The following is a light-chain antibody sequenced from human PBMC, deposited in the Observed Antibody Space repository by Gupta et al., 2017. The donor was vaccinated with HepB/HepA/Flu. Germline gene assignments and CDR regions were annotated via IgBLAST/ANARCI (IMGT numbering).Light chain of an antibody. CDR1: SSSFGGNY. V-gene: IGLV1-47*01. CDR2: RNN. CDR3: AAWDDSLSAVV. J-gene: IGLJ2*01. Sequence: QSVLTQPPSASGTPGQRVPFSCSGSSSSFGGNYVYWYQQLPGTAPKLLIDRNNQRPSGVPDRFSGSKSGTSASLAISGLRSEDEADYYCAAWDDSLSAVVFGGGTKLTV.